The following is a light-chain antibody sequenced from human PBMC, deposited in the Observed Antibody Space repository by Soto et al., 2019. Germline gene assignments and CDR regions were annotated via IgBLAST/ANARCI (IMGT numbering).Light chain of an antibody. Sequence: QSALAQPPSASGSPGQSVTISCTGSGSDIGAYNFVSWYQQHPGKAPKLMIFGVTERPSGVPDRFSGSKSGNTASLTVSGLQADDEAVYYCTSYISTSTHVVFGGGTKVTVL. V-gene: IGLV2-8*01. J-gene: IGLJ2*01. CDR3: TSYISTSTHVV. CDR2: GVT. CDR1: GSDIGAYNF.